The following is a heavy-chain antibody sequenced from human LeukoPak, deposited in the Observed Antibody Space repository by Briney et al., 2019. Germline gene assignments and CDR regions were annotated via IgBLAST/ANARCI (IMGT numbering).Heavy chain of an antibody. CDR2: IRSKANSYAT. Sequence: TGGSLRLSCAASGFTFSGSAMHWVRQASGKGLEWVGRIRSKANSYATAYAASVKGRFTISRDDSKNTAYLQMNSLKTEDTAVYYCTRHFEPTYYYDSSGYYHDYWGQGTLVTVSS. V-gene: IGHV3-73*01. D-gene: IGHD3-22*01. CDR3: TRHFEPTYYYDSSGYYHDY. CDR1: GFTFSGSA. J-gene: IGHJ4*02.